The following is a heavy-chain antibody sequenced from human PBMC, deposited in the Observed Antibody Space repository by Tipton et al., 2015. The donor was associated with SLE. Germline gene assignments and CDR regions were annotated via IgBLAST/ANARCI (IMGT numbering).Heavy chain of an antibody. D-gene: IGHD3-10*01. CDR1: GGSISSHY. CDR2: IYYSGST. CDR3: ARGFSGYYYYMDV. Sequence: TLSLTCTVSGGSISSHYWSWIRQPPGKGLEWIGYIYYSGSTNYNPSLKSRVTISVDTSKNQFSLKLSSVTAADTAVYYCARGFSGYYYYMDVWGKGTTVTVSS. V-gene: IGHV4-59*11. J-gene: IGHJ6*03.